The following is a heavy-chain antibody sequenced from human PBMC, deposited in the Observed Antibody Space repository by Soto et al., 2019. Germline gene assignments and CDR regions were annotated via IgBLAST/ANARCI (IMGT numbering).Heavy chain of an antibody. Sequence: EVQLVESGGTLIPPGGSLRLSCAASGFTVSHNYMSWVRLAPGKGLEWVSSVFGGGHTTYADSLKGRFSVSRDNSVNTFYLQMTGLRSDDTAVYYCSFQSPLAGWLDPWGQGTLVTVSS. CDR3: SFQSPLAGWLDP. V-gene: IGHV3-53*01. CDR1: GFTVSHNY. J-gene: IGHJ5*02. CDR2: VFGGGHT.